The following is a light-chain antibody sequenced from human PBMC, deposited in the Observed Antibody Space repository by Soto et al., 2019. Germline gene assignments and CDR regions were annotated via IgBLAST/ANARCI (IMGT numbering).Light chain of an antibody. CDR3: QQYGSSSWT. V-gene: IGKV3-20*01. Sequence: EIVLTQSPGTLSLSPGESATLSCRASQSVSSTYLAWYQQKPGQTPRLLIYGASSRATGIPDRFSGSGSGTDFTLTIIRLEPEDFAVYYCQQYGSSSWTFGQGTKVEIK. CDR2: GAS. CDR1: QSVSSTY. J-gene: IGKJ1*01.